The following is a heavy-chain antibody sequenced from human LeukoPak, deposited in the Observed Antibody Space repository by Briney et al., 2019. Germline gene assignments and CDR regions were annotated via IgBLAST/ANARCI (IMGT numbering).Heavy chain of an antibody. J-gene: IGHJ4*02. CDR3: ARHVSLYSSSWDY. CDR2: IHPGDSDT. D-gene: IGHD6-13*01. Sequence: GESLKISCKGSGYTFTSYWIGWVCQMPGKGLEWMGIIHPGDSDTRYSPSFQGQVTISVDKSVSTAYLQWSSLKASDTAMYFCARHVSLYSSSWDYWGQGTLVTVSS. V-gene: IGHV5-51*01. CDR1: GYTFTSYW.